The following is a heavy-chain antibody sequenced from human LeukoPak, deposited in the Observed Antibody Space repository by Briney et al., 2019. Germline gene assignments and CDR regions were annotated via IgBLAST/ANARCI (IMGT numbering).Heavy chain of an antibody. CDR2: IYYSGST. V-gene: IGHV4-39*01. D-gene: IGHD3-10*01. J-gene: IGHJ4*02. CDR1: GYSISSSTYY. CDR3: ARHRLDYYGSGRGFQYFDY. Sequence: PSETLSLTCTVSGYSISSSTYYWGWIRQPPGKGLEWIGSIYYSGSTYYNPSPKSRVTISVDTSKNQFSLKLSSVTAADTAVYYCARHRLDYYGSGRGFQYFDYWGQGTLVTVSS.